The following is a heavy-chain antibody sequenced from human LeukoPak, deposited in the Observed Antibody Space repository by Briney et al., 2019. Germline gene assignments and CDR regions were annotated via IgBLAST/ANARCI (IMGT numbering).Heavy chain of an antibody. V-gene: IGHV4-59*08. CDR3: ARMGGYSGYATH. D-gene: IGHD5-12*01. CDR1: GGSISSYY. Sequence: SETLSLTCTVSGGSISSYYWSWIRQPPGKGLEWIGYILYSGTTNSNPSLKSRVTISVDTSKNQSSLKVSSVIAADTAVYYCARMGGYSGYATHWGQGSLVTVSS. CDR2: ILYSGTT. J-gene: IGHJ4*02.